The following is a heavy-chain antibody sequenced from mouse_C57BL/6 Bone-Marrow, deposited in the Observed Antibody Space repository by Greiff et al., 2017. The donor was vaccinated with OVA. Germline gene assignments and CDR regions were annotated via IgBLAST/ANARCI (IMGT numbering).Heavy chain of an antibody. CDR2: IHPNSGST. CDR3: ARARGEDYYYAMDY. Sequence: VQLQQPGAELVKPGASVKLSCKASGYTFTSYWMHWVKQRPGQGLEWIGMIHPNSGSTNYNEKFKSKATLTVDKSSSTAYMQLSSLTSEDSAVYYGARARGEDYYYAMDYWGQGTSVTVSS. V-gene: IGHV1-64*01. J-gene: IGHJ4*01. CDR1: GYTFTSYW.